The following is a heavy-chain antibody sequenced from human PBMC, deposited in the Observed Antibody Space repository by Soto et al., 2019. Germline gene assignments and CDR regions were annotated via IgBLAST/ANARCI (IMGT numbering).Heavy chain of an antibody. Sequence: QVQLVQSGAEVKKPGASVKVSCKASGYTFTSYGISWVRQAPGQGLEWMGWISAYNGNTNYAQKLQGRVTMTTDTSTSTAYMELRGLRSDDTAVYYCARVSERLSTGYYGMDVWGQGTTVTVSS. CDR2: ISAYNGNT. CDR3: ARVSERLSTGYYGMDV. V-gene: IGHV1-18*04. J-gene: IGHJ6*02. D-gene: IGHD3-3*01. CDR1: GYTFTSYG.